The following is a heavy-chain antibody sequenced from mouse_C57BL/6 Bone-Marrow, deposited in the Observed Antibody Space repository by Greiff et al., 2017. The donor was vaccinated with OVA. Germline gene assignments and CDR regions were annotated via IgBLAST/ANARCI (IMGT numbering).Heavy chain of an antibody. CDR2: INPNNGGT. J-gene: IGHJ2*01. CDR1: GYTFTDYY. D-gene: IGHD3-2*02. V-gene: IGHV1-26*01. Sequence: VQLQQSGPELVKPGASVKISCKASGYTFTDYYMNWVKQSHGKSLEWIGDINPNNGGTSYNQKFKGKATLTVDKSSSTAYMERRSLTSEDSAVYYCARSSGLDYWGQGTTLTVSS. CDR3: ARSSGLDY.